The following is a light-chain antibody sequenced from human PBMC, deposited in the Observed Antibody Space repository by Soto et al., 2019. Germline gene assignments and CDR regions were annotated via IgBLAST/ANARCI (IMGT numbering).Light chain of an antibody. CDR3: QQRSNWIT. V-gene: IGKV3-11*01. CDR1: QSVSSY. J-gene: IGKJ5*01. Sequence: EIVLTQSPATLSXXXXXXXXXXXRASQSVSSYLAWYQQKPGQAPRLLIYDTSHRATGIPARFSGSGSGTDFTLTISSLEPEDFAVYYCQQRSNWITFGQGTRLEI. CDR2: DTS.